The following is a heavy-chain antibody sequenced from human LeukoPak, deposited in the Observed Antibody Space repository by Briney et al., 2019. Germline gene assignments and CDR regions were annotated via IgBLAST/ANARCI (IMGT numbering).Heavy chain of an antibody. CDR2: ISGSGGST. J-gene: IGHJ6*02. D-gene: IGHD6-6*01. CDR3: ASASHSSSSNYYYYGMDV. CDR1: GFTFSSYA. Sequence: GGSLRLSCAASGFTFSSYAMSWVRQTPGKGLEWVSAISGSGGSTYYADSVKGRFTISRDNSKNTLYLQMNSLRAEDTAVYYCASASHSSSSNYYYYGMDVWGQGTTVTVSS. V-gene: IGHV3-23*01.